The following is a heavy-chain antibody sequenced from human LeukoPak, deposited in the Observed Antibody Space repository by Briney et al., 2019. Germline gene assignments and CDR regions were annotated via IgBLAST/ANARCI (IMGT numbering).Heavy chain of an antibody. V-gene: IGHV3-48*03. CDR3: ARENDYGDRPFDY. D-gene: IGHD4-17*01. CDR1: GFTFSSYE. J-gene: IGHJ4*02. CDR2: ISSSGSNI. Sequence: GGSLRLSCAASGFTFSSYEMNWVRLAPGKGLEWVSYISSSGSNIYYADSVKGRFTISRDNAKNSLYLQMSNPRAEDTAVYYCARENDYGDRPFDYWGQGTLVTVSS.